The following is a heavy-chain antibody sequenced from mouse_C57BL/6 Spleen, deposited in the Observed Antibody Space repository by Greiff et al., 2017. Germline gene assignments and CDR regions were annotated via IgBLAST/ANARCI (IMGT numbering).Heavy chain of an antibody. V-gene: IGHV5-4*01. D-gene: IGHD2-5*01. CDR2: ISDGGSYT. CDR3: ARGVRTHSNYVYFDV. J-gene: IGHJ1*03. Sequence: EVHLVESGGGLVKPGGSLKLSCAASGFTFSSYAMSWVRQTPEKRLEWVATISDGGSYTYYPDNVKGRFTISRDNAKNNLYLQMSHLKSEDTAMYYCARGVRTHSNYVYFDVWGTGTTVTVSS. CDR1: GFTFSSYA.